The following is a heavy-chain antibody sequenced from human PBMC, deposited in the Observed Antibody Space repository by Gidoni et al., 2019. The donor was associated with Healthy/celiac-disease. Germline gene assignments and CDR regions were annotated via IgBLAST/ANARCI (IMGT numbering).Heavy chain of an antibody. D-gene: IGHD2-2*01. J-gene: IGHJ6*02. CDR2: ISSSGSTI. CDR3: ARVGYCSSTSCYHGGYGMDV. V-gene: IGHV3-48*03. Sequence: EVQLVESGGGLVQPGGSLRLYCAASGFTFSSYEMNWVRQAPGRGLEWVSYISSSGSTIYYADSVKGRFTISRDNAKNSLYLQMNSLRAEDTAVYYCARVGYCSSTSCYHGGYGMDVWGQGTTVTVSS. CDR1: GFTFSSYE.